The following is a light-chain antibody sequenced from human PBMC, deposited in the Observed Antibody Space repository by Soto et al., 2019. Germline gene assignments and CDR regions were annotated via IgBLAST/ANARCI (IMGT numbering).Light chain of an antibody. J-gene: IGKJ4*01. CDR3: QQRADWPLS. Sequence: EILLTQSPAVLSLSPGERATLSCRASQSVGNSLAWYQQKPGQAPRLLIYDVYSKPLGIPARFTGSGSGTDFTLTISGLQPEDFAVYYCQQRADWPLSFGGGTKVEVK. CDR1: QSVGNS. V-gene: IGKV3-11*01. CDR2: DVY.